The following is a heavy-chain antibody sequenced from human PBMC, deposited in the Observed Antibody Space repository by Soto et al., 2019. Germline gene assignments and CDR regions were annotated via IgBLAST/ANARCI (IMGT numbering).Heavy chain of an antibody. V-gene: IGHV1-69*12. Sequence: QVQLVQSGAEVKMPGSSVKVSCKASGDTFSSYTFSWVRQAPGQGLEWMGGITPIFGTVNYAQDFQGRVTITADVSTTTAYMDLSSLRSEDTAVYYCAVTSGFYSNWLDPWGQGTLVTGSP. CDR2: ITPIFGTV. CDR1: GDTFSSYT. CDR3: AVTSGFYSNWLDP. J-gene: IGHJ5*02. D-gene: IGHD5-12*01.